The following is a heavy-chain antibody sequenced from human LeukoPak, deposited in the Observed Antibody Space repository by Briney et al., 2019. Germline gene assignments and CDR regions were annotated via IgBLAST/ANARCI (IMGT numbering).Heavy chain of an antibody. CDR1: AFTFDDYG. CDR3: ARRDIVVVPASILGAFDI. D-gene: IGHD2-2*02. Sequence: GGSLRLSCAASAFTFDDYGMSWVRQAPGKGLEWVSGINWNGGSTGYADSVKGRFTISRDNAKNSLYLQMNSLRAEDTALYYCARRDIVVVPASILGAFDIWGQGTMVTVSS. V-gene: IGHV3-20*04. CDR2: INWNGGST. J-gene: IGHJ3*02.